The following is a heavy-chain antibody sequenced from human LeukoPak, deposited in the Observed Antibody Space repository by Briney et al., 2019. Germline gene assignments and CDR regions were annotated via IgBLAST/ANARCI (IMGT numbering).Heavy chain of an antibody. D-gene: IGHD5-18*01. J-gene: IGHJ3*02. Sequence: GGPLRLSCAASGFTFSSYWMSWVRPAPGKGLEWVANIKQDGSEKYYVDSVKGRFTISSDNPKNSLYLQMNSQRAHDTAVYYCARGRKNTWIQLCSTQGDAFDIWGQGTMVTVSS. CDR2: IKQDGSEK. CDR3: ARGRKNTWIQLCSTQGDAFDI. CDR1: GFTFSSYW. V-gene: IGHV3-7*04.